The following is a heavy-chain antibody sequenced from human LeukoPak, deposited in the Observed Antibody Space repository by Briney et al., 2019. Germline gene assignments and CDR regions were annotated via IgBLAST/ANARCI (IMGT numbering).Heavy chain of an antibody. J-gene: IGHJ4*02. Sequence: ASVKVSCKASGGTFGSYAISWVRQAPGQGLEWMGWISAYNGNTNYAQKLQGRVTMTTDTSTSTAYMELRSLRSDDTAVYYCAREGYSSGWYDYWGQGTLVTVSS. V-gene: IGHV1-18*01. CDR2: ISAYNGNT. CDR3: AREGYSSGWYDY. D-gene: IGHD6-19*01. CDR1: GGTFGSYA.